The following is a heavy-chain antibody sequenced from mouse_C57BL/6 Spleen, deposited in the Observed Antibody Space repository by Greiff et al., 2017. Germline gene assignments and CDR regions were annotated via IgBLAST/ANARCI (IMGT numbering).Heavy chain of an antibody. D-gene: IGHD1-1*01. V-gene: IGHV1-50*01. CDR1: GYTFTSYW. J-gene: IGHJ2*01. Sequence: VQLQQPGAELVKPGASVKLSCKASGYTFTSYWMQWVKQRPGQGLEWIGEIDPSDSYTNYNQKFKGKATLTVDTSSSTAYMQLSSLTSEDSAVYYCARGQYYGSSPYYFDYWGQGTTLTVSS. CDR2: IDPSDSYT. CDR3: ARGQYYGSSPYYFDY.